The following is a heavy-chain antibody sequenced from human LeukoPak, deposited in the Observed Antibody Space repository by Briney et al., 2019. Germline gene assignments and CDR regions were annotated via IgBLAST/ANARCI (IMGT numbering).Heavy chain of an antibody. CDR1: GYRFTSYW. J-gene: IGHJ4*02. CDR2: ICPGDSDT. Sequence: GESLKISCKGSGYRFTSYWIGWVRQMPGRGLEWMGIICPGDSDTRYSPSFQGQVTISADKSISTAYLQWSSLKASDTAMYYCARQGVEYSSSSPFDYWGQGTLVTVSS. CDR3: ARQGVEYSSSSPFDY. D-gene: IGHD6-6*01. V-gene: IGHV5-51*01.